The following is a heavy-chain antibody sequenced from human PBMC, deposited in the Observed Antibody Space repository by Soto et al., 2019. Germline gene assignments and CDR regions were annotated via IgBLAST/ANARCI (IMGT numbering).Heavy chain of an antibody. CDR2: IYRTGST. Sequence: QVQLQESGPGLVKPSGTLSLTCAVSGASFTSNDWWTWVRQPPGRGLEWIGEIYRTGSTNYNPSLKSRVTISLDKSENQFSLKVTSLTAADTAVYYCASWDPGTSVDYWGQGTLVTVSS. CDR1: GASFTSNDW. J-gene: IGHJ4*02. V-gene: IGHV4-4*02. D-gene: IGHD1-7*01. CDR3: ASWDPGTSVDY.